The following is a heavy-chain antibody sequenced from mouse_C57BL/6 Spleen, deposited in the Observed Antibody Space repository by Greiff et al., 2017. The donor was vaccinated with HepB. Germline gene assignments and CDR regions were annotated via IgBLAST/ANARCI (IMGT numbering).Heavy chain of an antibody. CDR2: IYPGSGNT. V-gene: IGHV1-66*01. CDR1: GYSFTSYY. J-gene: IGHJ2*01. Sequence: QVQLQQSGPELVKPGASVKISCKASGYSFTSYYIHWVKQRPGQGLEWIGWIYPGSGNTKYNEKFKGKATLTADTSSSTAYMQLSSLTSEDSAVYYCAREYYGRSFFDYWGQGTTLTVSS. D-gene: IGHD1-1*01. CDR3: AREYYGRSFFDY.